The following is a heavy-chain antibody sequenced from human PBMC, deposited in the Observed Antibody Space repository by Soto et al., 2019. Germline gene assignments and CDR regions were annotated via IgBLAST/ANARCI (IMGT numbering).Heavy chain of an antibody. D-gene: IGHD2-2*02. J-gene: IGHJ4*02. V-gene: IGHV4-31*03. CDR2: IYHSGNT. Sequence: SETLSLTCPFSGFSITTGVSYWRWLRQHPGKGLEWIGNIYHSGNTYYNPSLKSRLTISVDTSKNHFSLMVDSVTAADTAVYYCARARFQVLYGKPYFDSWGQGTLVTVS. CDR3: ARARFQVLYGKPYFDS. CDR1: GFSITTGVSY.